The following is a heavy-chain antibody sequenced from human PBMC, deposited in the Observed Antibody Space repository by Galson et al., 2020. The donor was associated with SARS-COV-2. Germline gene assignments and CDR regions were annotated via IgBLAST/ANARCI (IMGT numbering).Heavy chain of an antibody. D-gene: IGHD1-26*01. Sequence: GESLKISCTGSGYDFSGQWIAWVRRMPGKGLEWMGGIYPGDSDTKYSPSFQGQVTISADKSIRTAYLQWSSLKASDTAIYYCARALLYNGNYYWYFDLWGRGTLVTVSS. CDR2: IYPGDSDT. J-gene: IGHJ2*01. CDR3: ARALLYNGNYYWYFDL. CDR1: GYDFSGQW. V-gene: IGHV5-51*01.